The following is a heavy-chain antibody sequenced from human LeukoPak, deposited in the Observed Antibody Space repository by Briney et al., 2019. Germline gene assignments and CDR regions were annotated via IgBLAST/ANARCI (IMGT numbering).Heavy chain of an antibody. V-gene: IGHV3-30*18. Sequence: GGSLRLSCAASGFTFSSYGMHWVRQAPGKGLEWVAVISYDGSNKYYADSVKGRFTVSRDNSKNTLYLQMNSLRVEDTAEYFCVEGGAPSHYDGRGDAYFDYWGQGTLVTVSS. CDR2: ISYDGSNK. CDR3: VEGGAPSHYDGRGDAYFDY. CDR1: GFTFSSYG. J-gene: IGHJ4*02. D-gene: IGHD3-22*01.